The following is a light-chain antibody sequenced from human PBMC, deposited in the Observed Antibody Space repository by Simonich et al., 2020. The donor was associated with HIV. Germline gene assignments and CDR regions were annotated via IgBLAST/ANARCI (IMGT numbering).Light chain of an antibody. CDR2: WAS. V-gene: IGKV4-1*01. CDR3: QQYYSTPPT. CDR1: RIVLYSSNNKNY. Sequence: DIVMTQSPDSLAVSLGERATINCKSSRIVLYSSNNKNYLAWYQKKPGQPPNLLISWASTRESGVPDRFSASGSGTDFTLTISSLQAEDVAVYYCQQYYSTPPTFGQGTKVEIK. J-gene: IGKJ1*01.